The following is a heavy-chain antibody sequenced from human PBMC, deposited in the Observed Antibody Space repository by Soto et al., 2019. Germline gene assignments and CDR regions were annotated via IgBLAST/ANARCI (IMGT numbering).Heavy chain of an antibody. CDR3: ARKLINGWARGCIDD. D-gene: IGHD2-8*01. Sequence: QVQLVESGGSVVQPGRSLRLSCVASGFIFSSHAMYWVRQAPGKGLEWVAVTSYDGSFKFYADSVKGRFTISRDNSKNTLVLQMDSLRADDTAVYYCARKLINGWARGCIDDWGQGTLVTVSS. CDR1: GFIFSSHA. V-gene: IGHV3-30*14. CDR2: TSYDGSFK. J-gene: IGHJ4*02.